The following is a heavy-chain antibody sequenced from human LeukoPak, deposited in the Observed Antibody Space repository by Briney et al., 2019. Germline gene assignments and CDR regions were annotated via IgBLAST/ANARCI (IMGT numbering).Heavy chain of an antibody. CDR2: ISYNGTNN. D-gene: IGHD3-22*01. CDR3: AKERRETVVVTVYFQH. V-gene: IGHV3-30*18. J-gene: IGHJ1*01. Sequence: GGSLRLSCAASGFTFSNFGMRWVRQAPGKGLEWVAIISYNGTNNNYADSVKGSFTISRDNSKNALYLQMNSVSAEDMAVYNCAKERRETVVVTVYFQHGGQGTLVTVFS. CDR1: GFTFSNFG.